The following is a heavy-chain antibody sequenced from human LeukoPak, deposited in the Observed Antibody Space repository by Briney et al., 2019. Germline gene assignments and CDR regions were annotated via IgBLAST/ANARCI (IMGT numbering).Heavy chain of an antibody. CDR2: ISSNGGST. D-gene: IGHD3-3*01. J-gene: IGHJ4*02. CDR3: ARDSLLGVHDFWSGYYNGYYFDY. Sequence: GGSLRFSCAASGFAFSSYAMHWVRQAPGKGLEYVSAISSNGGSTYYANSVKGRFTISRDNSKNTLYLQMGSLRAEDMAVYYCARDSLLGVHDFWSGYYNGYYFDYWGQGTLVTVSS. CDR1: GFAFSSYA. V-gene: IGHV3-64*01.